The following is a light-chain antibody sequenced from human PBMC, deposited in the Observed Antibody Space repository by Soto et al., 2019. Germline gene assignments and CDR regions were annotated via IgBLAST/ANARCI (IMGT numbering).Light chain of an antibody. CDR3: HQYGKSPRT. J-gene: IGKJ4*02. CDR2: GAS. CDR1: QSISSNS. Sequence: EIVLTQSPCTLSLSPGERATLSCRASQSISSNSLAWYQQQPGQPPRLLIDGASSRATGIPDRFSASGSGTDFTLTISSLEPEDFALYYCHQYGKSPRTFGGGTKVEI. V-gene: IGKV3-20*01.